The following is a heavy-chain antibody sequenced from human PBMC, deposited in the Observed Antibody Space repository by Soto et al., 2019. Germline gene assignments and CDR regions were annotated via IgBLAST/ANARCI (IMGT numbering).Heavy chain of an antibody. CDR3: ARDGDYYDSSGYYWRYFDY. V-gene: IGHV4-30-4*01. Sequence: SETLSLTCTVSGGSISSGDYYWSWIRQPPGKGLEWIGYIYYSGSTYYNPSLKSRVTTSVDTSKNQFSLKLSSVTAADTAVYYCARDGDYYDSSGYYWRYFDYWGQGTLVTVSS. CDR2: IYYSGST. D-gene: IGHD3-22*01. J-gene: IGHJ4*02. CDR1: GGSISSGDYY.